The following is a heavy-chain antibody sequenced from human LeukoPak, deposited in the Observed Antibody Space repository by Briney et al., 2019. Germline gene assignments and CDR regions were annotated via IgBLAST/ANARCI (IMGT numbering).Heavy chain of an antibody. D-gene: IGHD1-26*01. J-gene: IGHJ3*02. V-gene: IGHV4-34*01. CDR2: INHSGST. CDR3: ARGHFRGRALNAFDI. CDR1: GGSFSGYY. Sequence: SETLSLTCAVYGGSFSGYYWSWIRQPPGKGLEWIGEINHSGSTNYDPSLKSRVTISVDTSKNQFSLKLSSVTAADTAVYYCARGHFRGRALNAFDIWGQGTMVTASS.